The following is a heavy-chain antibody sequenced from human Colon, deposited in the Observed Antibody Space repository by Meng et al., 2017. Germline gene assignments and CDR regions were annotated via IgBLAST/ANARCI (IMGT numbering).Heavy chain of an antibody. CDR2: IRSKPDTYAT. Sequence: GGSLRLSCVVSGFTFSGSDVHWVRQASGKGLEWVGRIRSKPDTYATAFAASVKGRFTISRDDSKNTAYLQLNSLKTEDTAVYYCTVFSRGHIWGQGTMVTVSS. J-gene: IGHJ3*02. D-gene: IGHD6-19*01. V-gene: IGHV3-73*01. CDR3: TVFSRGHI. CDR1: GFTFSGSD.